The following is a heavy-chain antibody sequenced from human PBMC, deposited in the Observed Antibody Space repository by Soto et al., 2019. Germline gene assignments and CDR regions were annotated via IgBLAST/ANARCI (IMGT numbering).Heavy chain of an antibody. Sequence: SETLSLTCTVSGGSISSGGYYWSWIRQHPGKGLEWIGYIYYSGSTYYNPSLKSRVTISVDTSKNQFSLKLSSVTAADTAVYYCASSSPSYCSSTSCPQNSYYGMDVWGQGTTVTVSS. CDR3: ASSSPSYCSSTSCPQNSYYGMDV. CDR2: IYYSGST. J-gene: IGHJ6*02. V-gene: IGHV4-31*03. D-gene: IGHD2-2*01. CDR1: GGSISSGGYY.